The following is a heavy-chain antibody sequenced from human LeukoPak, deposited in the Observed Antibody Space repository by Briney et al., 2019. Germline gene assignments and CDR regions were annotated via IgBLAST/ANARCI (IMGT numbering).Heavy chain of an antibody. V-gene: IGHV1-69*13. Sequence: GASVKVSCKASGGTFSSYAISWVRQAPGQGLEWMGGIIPIFGTANYAQKFQGRVTITADESTSTAYMELSSLRSEDTGVYYCARDRRVGATGFDYWGQGTLVTVSS. CDR3: ARDRRVGATGFDY. D-gene: IGHD1-26*01. J-gene: IGHJ4*02. CDR2: IIPIFGTA. CDR1: GGTFSSYA.